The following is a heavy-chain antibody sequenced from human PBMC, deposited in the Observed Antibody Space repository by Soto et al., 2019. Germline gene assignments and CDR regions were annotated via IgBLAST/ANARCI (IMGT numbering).Heavy chain of an antibody. Sequence: QVQLVQSGAEVKKPGASVKVSCKASGYTFSSYDINWVRQATGQGLEWMGWMNPKSGHTGSAQKFQGRVTMTRDTSRSTASIALSRLRYVGASIYYCPLPGGALDVWGQGTTVTVSS. CDR3: PLPGGALDV. CDR1: GYTFSSYD. CDR2: MNPKSGHT. V-gene: IGHV1-8*01. D-gene: IGHD4-17*01. J-gene: IGHJ6*02.